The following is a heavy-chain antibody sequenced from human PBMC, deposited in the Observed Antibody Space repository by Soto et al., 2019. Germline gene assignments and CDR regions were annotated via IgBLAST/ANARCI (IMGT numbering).Heavy chain of an antibody. D-gene: IGHD3-3*01. CDR2: IWYDGSNK. CDR3: ARGVNYDFWSGTNWFDP. CDR1: GFTFSSYG. V-gene: IGHV3-33*01. J-gene: IGHJ5*02. Sequence: QVQLVESGGGVVQPGRSLRLSCAASGFTFSSYGMHWVRQAPGKGLEWVAVIWYDGSNKYYADSVKGRFTISRDNSKNTLHLQMNSLRAEDTAVYYCARGVNYDFWSGTNWFDPWGQGTLVTVSS.